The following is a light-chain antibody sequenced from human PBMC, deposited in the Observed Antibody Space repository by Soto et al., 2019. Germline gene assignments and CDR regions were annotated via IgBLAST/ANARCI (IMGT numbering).Light chain of an antibody. CDR1: QSISSY. V-gene: IGKV1-39*01. CDR3: QQSYSTPPYT. Sequence: DIQMTQSPSSLSASVGDRVTITCRASQSISSYLNWYQQKPGKAPKLLIYAASSLQSGVPSRFSGSRSGTDFTLTISSLQPEDFATYYCQQSYSTPPYTFGQVTKLEIK. CDR2: AAS. J-gene: IGKJ2*01.